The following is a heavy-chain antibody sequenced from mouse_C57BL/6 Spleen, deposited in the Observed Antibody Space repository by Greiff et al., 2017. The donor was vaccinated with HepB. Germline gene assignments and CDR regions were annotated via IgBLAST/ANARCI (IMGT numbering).Heavy chain of an antibody. CDR1: GYTFTSYG. Sequence: LVESGAELARPGASVKLSCKASGYTFTSYGISWVKQRTGQGLEWIGEIYPRSGNTYYNEKFKGKATLTADKSSSTAYMELRSLTSEDSAVYFCARREFAYWGQGTLVTVSA. CDR3: ARREFAY. V-gene: IGHV1-81*01. J-gene: IGHJ3*01. CDR2: IYPRSGNT.